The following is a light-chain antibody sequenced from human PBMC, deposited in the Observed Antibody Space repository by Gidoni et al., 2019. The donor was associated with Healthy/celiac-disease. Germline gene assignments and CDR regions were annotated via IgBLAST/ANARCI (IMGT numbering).Light chain of an antibody. CDR2: DVS. CDR3: CSYAGSYSWV. V-gene: IGLV2-11*01. J-gene: IGLJ3*02. Sequence: QSALTQPRSVSGSPGQSVIIYCTGTSSDVGGYNYVSWYQQHPGKAPKLMIYDVSKRPSGVPDRFSGSKSGNTASLTISGLQAEDEADYYCCSYAGSYSWVFGGGTKLTVL. CDR1: SSDVGGYNY.